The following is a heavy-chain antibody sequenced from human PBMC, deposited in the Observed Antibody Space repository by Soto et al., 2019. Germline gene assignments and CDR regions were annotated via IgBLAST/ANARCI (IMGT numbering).Heavy chain of an antibody. CDR1: GGYISNFY. Sequence: PSETMSLTCTVAGGYISNFYWSCIRQSPGKGPEWIGYVYHSGTTNYNPSLESRVTMSSDTSKNQISLKLNAVTAADTAVYYCATRPPGRAFFGVFGPWGQGTLVTVSS. V-gene: IGHV4-59*01. J-gene: IGHJ5*02. CDR2: VYHSGTT. D-gene: IGHD3-10*01. CDR3: ATRPPGRAFFGVFGP.